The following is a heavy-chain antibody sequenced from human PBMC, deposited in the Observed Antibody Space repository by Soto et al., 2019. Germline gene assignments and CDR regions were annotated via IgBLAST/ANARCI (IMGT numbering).Heavy chain of an antibody. V-gene: IGHV1-18*04. J-gene: IGHJ4*02. D-gene: IGHD1-26*01. CDR2: ISGYNGKT. CDR3: ARDRGSYPGPNDY. Sequence: ASVKVSFKASGYAFTSYGISWVRQAPGQGLQWMGCISGYNGKTNYAEDLQGRVTMTTDTSTRTAFMELRSLRSDDTAVYYCARDRGSYPGPNDYWGQGILVTVSS. CDR1: GYAFTSYG.